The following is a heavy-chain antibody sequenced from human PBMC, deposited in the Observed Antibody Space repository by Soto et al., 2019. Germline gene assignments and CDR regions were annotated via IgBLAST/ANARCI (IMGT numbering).Heavy chain of an antibody. D-gene: IGHD1-1*01. CDR2: IYYSGST. CDR1: GGSVSSGSYY. CDR3: VRLATRYYFDY. Sequence: SETLSLTCTVSGGSVSSGSYYWSWIRQPPGKGLEWIGYIYYSGSTNYNPSLKSRVTISVDTSKNQFSLKMSSVTAADTAVYYSVRLATRYYFDYWGQGTLVTVSS. V-gene: IGHV4-61*01. J-gene: IGHJ4*02.